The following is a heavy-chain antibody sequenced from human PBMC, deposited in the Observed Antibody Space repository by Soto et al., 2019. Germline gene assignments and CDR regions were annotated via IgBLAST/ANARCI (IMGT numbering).Heavy chain of an antibody. J-gene: IGHJ3*02. D-gene: IGHD1-26*01. Sequence: GESLKISCKSSGYSFTSYWIGWVRQMPGKGLEWMGIIYPGDSDTRYSPSFQGQVTISADKSISTAYLQWSSLKASDTAMYYCAREEGATLTGGHAFDIWGQGTMVTVSS. CDR2: IYPGDSDT. CDR3: AREEGATLTGGHAFDI. V-gene: IGHV5-51*01. CDR1: GYSFTSYW.